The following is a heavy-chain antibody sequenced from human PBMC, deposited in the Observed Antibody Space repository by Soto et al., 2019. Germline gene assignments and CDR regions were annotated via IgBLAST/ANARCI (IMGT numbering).Heavy chain of an antibody. Sequence: QDQLVQSGAEVKKPGASVTVSCKASGYSFTNYGITWVRQAPGQGLEWMGWISGFNGNTHYAQKLKGRDTMPTDASTITAYMEPRSLRSDDTAVYYCARDRGVAPPVAGNTHYYYYMDVWGKGTTVTVS. V-gene: IGHV1-18*01. CDR2: ISGFNGNT. D-gene: IGHD6-19*01. J-gene: IGHJ6*03. CDR3: ARDRGVAPPVAGNTHYYYYMDV. CDR1: GYSFTNYG.